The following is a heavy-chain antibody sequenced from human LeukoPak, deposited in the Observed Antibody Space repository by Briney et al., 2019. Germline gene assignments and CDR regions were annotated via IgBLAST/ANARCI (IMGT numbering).Heavy chain of an antibody. CDR1: GYSFISYW. J-gene: IGHJ3*02. CDR2: IYPGESDT. V-gene: IGHV5-51*01. CDR3: ARRRVNAFDI. Sequence: ESLTISCMGSGYSFISYWIGWVRQLPGKGLEWMGNIYPGESDTRYSPSFQGQVTIPTDKSISTAYLQWSSLKASDTAMYYCARRRVNAFDIWGQGTMVTVSS.